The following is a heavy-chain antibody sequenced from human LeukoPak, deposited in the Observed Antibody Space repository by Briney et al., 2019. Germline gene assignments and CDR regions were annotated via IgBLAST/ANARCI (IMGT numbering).Heavy chain of an antibody. D-gene: IGHD3-10*02. CDR2: IISIYGTA. V-gene: IGHV1-69*13. CDR1: GGTFSSYA. J-gene: IGHJ4*02. Sequence: GAAAKVSCKASGGTFSSYANSWVRQAPGQGLEWMGGIISIYGTASYAQKFLGRVTITAAESTSSAHSELTSLTCEDTTVYYCARSSGVFVKYWGQGTLVSVAS. CDR3: ARSSGVFVKY.